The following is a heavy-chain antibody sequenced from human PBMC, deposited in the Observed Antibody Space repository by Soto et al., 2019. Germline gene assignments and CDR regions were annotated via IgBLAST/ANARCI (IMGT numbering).Heavy chain of an antibody. CDR1: GFTFSSYG. CDR2: IWSDGSKT. D-gene: IGHD2-15*01. CDR3: ARDNEQVGRSGRATGCYCMDV. Sequence: GGSLRLSCAASGFTFSSYGMHWVRQAPGKGLEWVAVIWSDGSKTYYADSVKGRFTISRDNSKNTLYLQMNSLRAEDTAADDYARDNEQVGRSGRATGCYCMDVWGQGTPVTVSS. J-gene: IGHJ6*02. V-gene: IGHV3-33*01.